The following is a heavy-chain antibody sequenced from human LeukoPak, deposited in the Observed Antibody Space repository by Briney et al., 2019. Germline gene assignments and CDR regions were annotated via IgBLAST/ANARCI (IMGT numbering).Heavy chain of an antibody. V-gene: IGHV3-30*02. CDR2: LRYDGSNK. CDR3: SLGEFSSRAEYFQH. Sequence: GGSLRLFCAASGFNLSSYGMRWVREAPGKGLEWVAFLRYDGSNKYYADSVKGRFTISRVNYKNTLYLQMNNRSADDTAVYYCSLGEFSSRAEYFQHWGQGTVVTVS. CDR1: GFNLSSYG. J-gene: IGHJ1*01. D-gene: IGHD3-16*02.